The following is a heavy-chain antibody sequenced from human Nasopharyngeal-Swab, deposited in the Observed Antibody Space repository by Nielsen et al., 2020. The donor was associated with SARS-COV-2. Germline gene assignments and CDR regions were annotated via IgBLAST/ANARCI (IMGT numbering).Heavy chain of an antibody. CDR2: IYPGDSDT. D-gene: IGHD3-3*01. J-gene: IGHJ4*02. V-gene: IGHV5-51*01. Sequence: GESLKISCKGSGYNFTSYWIGWVRQMPGKGLEWMGIIYPGDSDTRYSPSFQGQVTISADKSISTAYLQWSSLKASDTAMYYCARLLGYYDFWSGYVDYWGQGTLVTVSS. CDR3: ARLLGYYDFWSGYVDY. CDR1: GYNFTSYW.